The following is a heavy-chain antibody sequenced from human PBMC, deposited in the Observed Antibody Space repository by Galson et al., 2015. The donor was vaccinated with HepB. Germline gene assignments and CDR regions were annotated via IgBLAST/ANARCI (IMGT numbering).Heavy chain of an antibody. Sequence: SVKVSCKASGYTFTAYYMHWVRQAPGQGLEWMGWINPNNNGTNYAQKFQGWVTMTRDTSISTAYMELSRLRSDDTAVYYCARDFAPDYSNSRGDYGMDVWGQGTTVTVSS. CDR3: ARDFAPDYSNSRGDYGMDV. D-gene: IGHD4-11*01. J-gene: IGHJ6*02. CDR1: GYTFTAYY. V-gene: IGHV1-2*04. CDR2: INPNNNGT.